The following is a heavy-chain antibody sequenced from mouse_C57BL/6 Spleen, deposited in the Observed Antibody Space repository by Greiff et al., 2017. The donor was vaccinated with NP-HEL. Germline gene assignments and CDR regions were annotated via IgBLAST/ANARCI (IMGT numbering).Heavy chain of an antibody. CDR2: IYPGDGDT. D-gene: IGHD2-3*01. J-gene: IGHJ2*01. CDR1: GYAFSSYW. Sequence: LQESGASVKISCKASGYAFSSYWMNWVKQRPGKGLEWIGQIYPGDGDTNYNGKFKGKATLTADKSSSTAYMQLSSLTSEDSAVYFCARFHDGYYFDYWGQGTTLTVSS. V-gene: IGHV1-80*01. CDR3: ARFHDGYYFDY.